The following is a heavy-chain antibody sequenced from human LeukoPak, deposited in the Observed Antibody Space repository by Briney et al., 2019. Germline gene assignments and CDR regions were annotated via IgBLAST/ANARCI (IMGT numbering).Heavy chain of an antibody. V-gene: IGHV3-48*01. CDR2: ISGSSGII. Sequence: PGGSLRLSCAASGFTFNTYTMNWVRQVPGKGLEWVSYISGSSGIIDYADSVRGRFTISRDNAKNSLYLQMNSLRAEDTAVYYCARGYYDSSGYYYGENWFDPWGQGTLVTVSS. D-gene: IGHD3-22*01. J-gene: IGHJ5*02. CDR1: GFTFNTYT. CDR3: ARGYYDSSGYYYGENWFDP.